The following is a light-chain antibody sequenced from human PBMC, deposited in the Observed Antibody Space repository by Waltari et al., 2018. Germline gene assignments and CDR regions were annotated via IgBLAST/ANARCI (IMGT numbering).Light chain of an antibody. CDR2: AAS. CDR1: QRVNTN. V-gene: IGKV3-15*01. CDR3: QQYHKWPPGG. J-gene: IGKJ4*01. Sequence: VVTPSPATLSVSPGKTVTPSCRASQRVNTNLAWYQQKPGQAPRLLIFAASTRAPGIPSRFGGSGSGTEFTLTITSLQFEDVGVYFCQQYHKWPPGGFGGGTKVEIE.